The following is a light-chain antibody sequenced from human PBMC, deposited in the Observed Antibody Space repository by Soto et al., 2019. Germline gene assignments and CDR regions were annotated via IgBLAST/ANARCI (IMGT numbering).Light chain of an antibody. J-gene: IGLJ2*01. V-gene: IGLV2-14*01. CDR3: SSYTSTTTRGV. CDR1: TSDVGAYNY. CDR2: DVN. Sequence: QSVLTQPASVSGSPGQSITISCTGTTSDVGAYNYVSWYQQHPGKAPKLMIYDVNNRPSGVSNRFSGSKSGNTASLTISGLQADDEADYYCSSYTSTTTRGVFGGGTKLTVL.